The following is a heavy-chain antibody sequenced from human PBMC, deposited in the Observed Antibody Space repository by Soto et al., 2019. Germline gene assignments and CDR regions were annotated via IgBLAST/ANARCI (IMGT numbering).Heavy chain of an antibody. CDR3: AREETAWPLAYGLDV. CDR2: ISTRSDI. Sequence: RLSCAASGFTFSGYSMNWVRQAPGKGLEWVASISTRSDIYYADSVKGRFTISRDNAKNSVSLQMNSLRAEDTAVYYCAREETAWPLAYGLDVWGQGTTVTVSS. D-gene: IGHD2-21*02. J-gene: IGHJ6*02. V-gene: IGHV3-21*01. CDR1: GFTFSGYS.